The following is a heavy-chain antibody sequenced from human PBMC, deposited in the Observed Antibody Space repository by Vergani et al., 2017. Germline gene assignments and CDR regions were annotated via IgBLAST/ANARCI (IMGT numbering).Heavy chain of an antibody. V-gene: IGHV3-30*18. J-gene: IGHJ4*02. D-gene: IGHD1-20*01. Sequence: QVQLVESGGGVVQPGRSLRLSCVVSGFSFSSYGMHWVRQAPDKGLEWVAVISYDGSSKYYADSVKGRFTISRDNSKNTLYLQMNSLRAEDTAVYYGAEFNWNPPLWCQGTLVTVSS. CDR1: GFSFSSYG. CDR2: ISYDGSSK. CDR3: AEFNWNPPL.